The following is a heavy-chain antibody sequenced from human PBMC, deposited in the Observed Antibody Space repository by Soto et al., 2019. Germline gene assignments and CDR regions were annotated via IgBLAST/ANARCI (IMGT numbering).Heavy chain of an antibody. CDR3: ARDRGYSSFDC. CDR1: GFTSSTFW. J-gene: IGHJ4*02. D-gene: IGHD5-12*01. Sequence: LRLSCAASGFTSSTFWMNWVRLAPGKGLEWVATVNPDGGEKGYVDSVKGRFTISRDNAKNSLYLQMNSLRAEDTAMYYCARDRGYSSFDCWGLGTLVTVSS. CDR2: VNPDGGEK. V-gene: IGHV3-7*01.